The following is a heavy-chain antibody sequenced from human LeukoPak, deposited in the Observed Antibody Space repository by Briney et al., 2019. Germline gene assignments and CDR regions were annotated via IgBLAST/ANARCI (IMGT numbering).Heavy chain of an antibody. V-gene: IGHV1-69*05. D-gene: IGHD1-26*01. CDR2: IIPIFGTA. Sequence: SVKVSCKASGGTFSSYAISWVLQAPGQGLEWMGRIIPIFGTANYAQKFQGRVTITTDESTSTAYMELSSLRSEDTAVYYCARDRWELLYFDYWGQGTLVTVSS. CDR1: GGTFSSYA. J-gene: IGHJ4*02. CDR3: ARDRWELLYFDY.